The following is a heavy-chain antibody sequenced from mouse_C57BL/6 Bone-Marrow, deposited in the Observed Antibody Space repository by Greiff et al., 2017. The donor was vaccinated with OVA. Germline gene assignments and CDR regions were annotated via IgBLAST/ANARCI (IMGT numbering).Heavy chain of an antibody. Sequence: DVQLQQSGGGLVKPGGSLKLSCAASGFTFSDYGMHWVRQAPEKGLEWVAYISSGSSTIYYADTVKGRFTISRDNAKNTLFLQMTSLRSEDTAMYYCARGTTVVETPFAYWGQGTLVTVSA. V-gene: IGHV5-17*01. J-gene: IGHJ3*01. CDR1: GFTFSDYG. CDR3: ARGTTVVETPFAY. D-gene: IGHD1-1*01. CDR2: ISSGSSTI.